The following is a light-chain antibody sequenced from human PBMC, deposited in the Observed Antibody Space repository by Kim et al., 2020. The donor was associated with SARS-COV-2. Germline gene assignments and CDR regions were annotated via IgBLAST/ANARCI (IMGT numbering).Light chain of an antibody. V-gene: IGKV3-15*01. CDR1: NN. CDR2: GAS. J-gene: IGKJ5*01. Sequence: NNVAWYQQKPGQAPRLLIYGASTRATGIPARFSGSGSGTEFTLTISSLQSEDFAVYFCQQYDNWPPITFGRGTRLEIK. CDR3: QQYDNWPPIT.